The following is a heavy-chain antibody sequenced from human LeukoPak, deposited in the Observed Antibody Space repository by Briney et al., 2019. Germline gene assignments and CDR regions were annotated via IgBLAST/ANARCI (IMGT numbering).Heavy chain of an antibody. CDR3: ASLTLEWLLSDY. V-gene: IGHV3-66*01. CDR1: GFTVSSKY. Sequence: GGSLRLSCAAFGFTVSSKYMSWVRQAPGKGLEWVSVFYSGGSTYYADSVKGRFTISRDNAKNSLYLQMNSLRAEDTAIYYCASLTLEWLLSDYWGQGTLVTVSS. CDR2: FYSGGST. J-gene: IGHJ4*02. D-gene: IGHD3-3*01.